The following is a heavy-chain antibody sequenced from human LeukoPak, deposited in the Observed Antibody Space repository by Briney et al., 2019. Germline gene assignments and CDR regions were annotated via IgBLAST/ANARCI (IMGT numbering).Heavy chain of an antibody. CDR1: GFTVSNSY. V-gene: IGHV3-53*01. D-gene: IGHD7-27*01. J-gene: IGHJ4*02. CDR3: TKTGGPWD. CDR2: IYSDGTS. Sequence: GGSLRLSCAASGFTVSNSYMSWIRQAPGKGLEWVSVIYSDGTSYYADSVKARFSIPRDDFKNTLYLQMNSLRVEDTAMYYCTKTGGPWDWGQGTLVTVSS.